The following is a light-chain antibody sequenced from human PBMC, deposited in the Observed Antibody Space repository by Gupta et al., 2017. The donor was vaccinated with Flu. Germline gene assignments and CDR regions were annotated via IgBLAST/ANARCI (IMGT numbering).Light chain of an antibody. Sequence: DIQMTQSPSSLSASVGDRVTITCRASQSVSRYFNWYQQKPGAAPKLLIYAASSLQIGVPSRFSGSGSGTYFTLTISSLQPEDFATYYCQQSSTTPNSFGQGTKLEIK. V-gene: IGKV1-39*01. CDR3: QQSSTTPNS. CDR1: QSVSRY. CDR2: AAS. J-gene: IGKJ2*03.